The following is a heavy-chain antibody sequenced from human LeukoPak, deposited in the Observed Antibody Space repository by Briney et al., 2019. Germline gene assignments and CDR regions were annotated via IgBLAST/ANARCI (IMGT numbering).Heavy chain of an antibody. D-gene: IGHD2-2*01. Sequence: SQTLSLTCTVSGGSISSGYYYWSWIRQPPGKGLEWIGYIYFSGSTYYNPSLKSRVTISVHTSKNQFSLSLSSVTAADTAVYYCARGFCTSTNCYQEERFDPWGRGTLVTVSS. CDR2: IYFSGST. J-gene: IGHJ5*02. V-gene: IGHV4-30-4*08. CDR1: GGSISSGYYY. CDR3: ARGFCTSTNCYQEERFDP.